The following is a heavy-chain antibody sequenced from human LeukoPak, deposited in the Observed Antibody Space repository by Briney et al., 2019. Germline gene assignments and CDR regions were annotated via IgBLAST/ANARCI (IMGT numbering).Heavy chain of an antibody. CDR1: GYTFTGSY. D-gene: IGHD3-22*01. CDR3: ARGGEWYYDSSTYRLFDY. V-gene: IGHV1-2*02. Sequence: GASVKVSCKASGYTFTGSYVHWVRQAPGQGLEWMGWLNPNSAGTSYPQKFQGRVTMSRDTSISTAYVELSRLRSDDTAVYYCARGGEWYYDSSTYRLFDYWGQGTLVTVSS. J-gene: IGHJ4*02. CDR2: LNPNSAGT.